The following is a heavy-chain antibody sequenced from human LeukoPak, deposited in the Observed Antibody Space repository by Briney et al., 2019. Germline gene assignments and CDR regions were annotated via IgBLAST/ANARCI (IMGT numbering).Heavy chain of an antibody. CDR1: GYTLTELS. Sequence: ASVKVSCKVSGYTLTELSMHWVRQAPGKGLEWMGGFDPEDGETIYAQKFQGRVTMTEDTSTDTAYMELSSLRSKDTAVYYCATTLYGDYLTVAEAAFDIWGQGTMVTVSS. V-gene: IGHV1-24*01. J-gene: IGHJ3*02. D-gene: IGHD4-17*01. CDR3: ATTLYGDYLTVAEAAFDI. CDR2: FDPEDGET.